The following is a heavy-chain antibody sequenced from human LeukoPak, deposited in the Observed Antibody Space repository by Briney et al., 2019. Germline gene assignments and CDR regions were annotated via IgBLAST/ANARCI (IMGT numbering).Heavy chain of an antibody. J-gene: IGHJ4*02. Sequence: SETLSLTCTVSGGSISSYYWSWIRQPPGKGLEWIGYIYYSGSTNYNPSLKSRVTISVDTSKNQFSLKLSSVTAADTAVYYCARGSVEMAPDYWGQGTLVTVSS. V-gene: IGHV4-59*01. CDR2: IYYSGST. CDR3: ARGSVEMAPDY. D-gene: IGHD5-24*01. CDR1: GGSISSYY.